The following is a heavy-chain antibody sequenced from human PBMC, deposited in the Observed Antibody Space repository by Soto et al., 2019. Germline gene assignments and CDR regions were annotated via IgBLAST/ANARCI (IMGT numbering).Heavy chain of an antibody. J-gene: IGHJ1*01. CDR1: GFTFDDYA. D-gene: IGHD6-19*01. CDR3: AKVDSSGWQEYFQH. Sequence: EVQLVESGGGLVQPGRSLRLSCAASGFTFDDYAMHWVRQAPGQGLEWVSGISWNSGSIGYADSVKGRFTISRDNAKNSLYLQMNSLRAEDTALYYCAKVDSSGWQEYFQHWGQGTLVTVSS. CDR2: ISWNSGSI. V-gene: IGHV3-9*01.